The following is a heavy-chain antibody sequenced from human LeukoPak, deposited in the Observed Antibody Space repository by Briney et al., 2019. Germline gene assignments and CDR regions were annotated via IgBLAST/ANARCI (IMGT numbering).Heavy chain of an antibody. Sequence: PGGSLRLSCAASGFTFSSYSMNWVRQAPGKGLEWVSSISSSSSYIYYADSVKGRFTISRDNAKNSLYLQMNSLRAEDTAVYYCARDQGWELQRLTEDAFDIWGQGTMGTVSS. J-gene: IGHJ3*02. CDR2: ISSSSSYI. D-gene: IGHD1-26*01. CDR3: ARDQGWELQRLTEDAFDI. V-gene: IGHV3-21*01. CDR1: GFTFSSYS.